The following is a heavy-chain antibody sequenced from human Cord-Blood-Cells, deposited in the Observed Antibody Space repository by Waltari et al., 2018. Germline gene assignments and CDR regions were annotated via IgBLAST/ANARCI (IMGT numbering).Heavy chain of an antibody. D-gene: IGHD6-13*01. Sequence: GESGGGLVKPGGSLRLSCTASGFTSSNAWMSWVRQPPGKGLEWVGSIKSKTDGGTTDYAAPVKGRSTISREDTKNTLYLQMNSLKTEDTAVYYCTTKGGIAAAGAEYFQHWGQGTLVTVSS. CDR2: IKSKTDGGTT. V-gene: IGHV3-15*01. CDR1: GFTSSNAW. CDR3: TTKGGIAAAGAEYFQH. J-gene: IGHJ1*01.